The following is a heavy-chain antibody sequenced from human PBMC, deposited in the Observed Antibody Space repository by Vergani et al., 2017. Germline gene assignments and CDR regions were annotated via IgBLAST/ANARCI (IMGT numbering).Heavy chain of an antibody. V-gene: IGHV3-64D*06. CDR3: ALRERISGFDP. Sequence: EVQLVESGGGLVQPGGSLRLPCSASGFPFSSYAMHRVRQAPGKGLEYVSAISSNGGSTYYADSVKGRFTISRDNSKNTLYLQMSSLRAEDTAVYYCALRERISGFDPWGQGTLVTVSS. D-gene: IGHD2-15*01. CDR2: ISSNGGST. CDR1: GFPFSSYA. J-gene: IGHJ5*02.